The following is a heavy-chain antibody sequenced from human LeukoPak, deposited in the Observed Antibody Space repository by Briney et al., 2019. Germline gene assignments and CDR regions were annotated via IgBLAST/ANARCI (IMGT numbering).Heavy chain of an antibody. J-gene: IGHJ4*02. Sequence: PGGSLRLSCAASGFTFSTYWMSWVRQAPGEWLEWVANIKQDGSEKYYVDSVKGRFTISRDNAKNSLYLQMNSLRAEDTAVYYCARGSGYYLGHFDNWGQGTLVTVSS. CDR2: IKQDGSEK. CDR3: ARGSGYYLGHFDN. V-gene: IGHV3-7*01. CDR1: GFTFSTYW. D-gene: IGHD3-22*01.